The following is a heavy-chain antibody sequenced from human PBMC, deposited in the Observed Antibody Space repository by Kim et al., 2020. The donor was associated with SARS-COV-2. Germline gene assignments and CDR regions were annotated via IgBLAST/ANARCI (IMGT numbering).Heavy chain of an antibody. CDR3: ARNFELTRNPGATDG. CDR1: GFTFGDYT. V-gene: IGHV3-9*01. CDR2: ISWNGGTI. J-gene: IGHJ6*02. Sequence: GGSLRLSCAGSGFTFGDYTIHWVRQAPGKGLEWVSGISWNGGTIGFADSVKGRFIITRDDAKSSVYLHMNTLRTEDTALYYCARNFELTRNPGATDGWG. D-gene: IGHD1-7*01.